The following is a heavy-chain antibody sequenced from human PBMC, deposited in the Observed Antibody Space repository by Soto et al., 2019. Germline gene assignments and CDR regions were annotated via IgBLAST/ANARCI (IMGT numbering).Heavy chain of an antibody. CDR3: AREQGDPLTDMVRETDGNWFDP. J-gene: IGHJ5*02. Sequence: QVQLQESGPGLVKPSRTLSLTCTVSGGSISSGGYYWSWIRQHPGKGLEWIGYIYYSGSTYYNPSLKSRVTISVDTSKNQFSLKLSSVTAADTAVYYCAREQGDPLTDMVRETDGNWFDPWGQGTLVTVSS. CDR1: GGSISSGGYY. D-gene: IGHD3-10*01. CDR2: IYYSGST. V-gene: IGHV4-31*03.